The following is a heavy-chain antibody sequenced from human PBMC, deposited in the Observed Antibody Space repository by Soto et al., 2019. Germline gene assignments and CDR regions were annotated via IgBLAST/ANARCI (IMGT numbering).Heavy chain of an antibody. Sequence: QVQLVDSGGGVVQPGKSLRLSCAASGFTFSNYPMHWVRQAPGKGLEWLAVISYGSGSQYYAESVKGRFSISRDNSKSMLYLQMNNLTPEDTAMYYCAKDPYFQGGQLWLLPYFGNWGQGTPVIVSS. CDR3: AKDPYFQGGQLWLLPYFGN. J-gene: IGHJ4*02. CDR1: GFTFSNYP. D-gene: IGHD5-18*01. CDR2: ISYGSGSQ. V-gene: IGHV3-30*18.